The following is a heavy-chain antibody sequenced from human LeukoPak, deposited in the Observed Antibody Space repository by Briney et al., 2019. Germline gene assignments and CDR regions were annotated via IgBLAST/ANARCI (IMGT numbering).Heavy chain of an antibody. J-gene: IGHJ3*02. CDR2: IYTSGST. V-gene: IGHV4-4*07. CDR1: SGSIRDYY. Sequence: SETLSLTCTVSSGSIRDYYWNWIRQPAGKGLEWIGRIYTSGSTNYNPSLKSRVSMSVDTSKNQFSLNLNSVTAADTAVYYCARGWDAFDIWGQGTMVTVSS. CDR3: ARGWDAFDI.